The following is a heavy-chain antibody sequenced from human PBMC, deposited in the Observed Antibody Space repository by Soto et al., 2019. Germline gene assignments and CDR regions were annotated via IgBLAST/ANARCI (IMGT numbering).Heavy chain of an antibody. V-gene: IGHV3-74*03. CDR3: VSLAQHH. Sequence: EVQLVESGGGLVQPGGSLRLSCAASGFTLSSYWIHWVRQAPGKGLVWVSRNSIDGTITAYADSVKGRFTISRDNAKNTLSLQMNSLRAEDTAVYYCVSLAQHHWGQGTLVTVSS. CDR1: GFTLSSYW. J-gene: IGHJ5*02. CDR2: NSIDGTIT.